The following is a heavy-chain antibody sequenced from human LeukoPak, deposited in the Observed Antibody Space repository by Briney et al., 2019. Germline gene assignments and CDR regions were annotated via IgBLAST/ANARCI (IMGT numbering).Heavy chain of an antibody. J-gene: IGHJ4*02. D-gene: IGHD3-9*01. CDR2: INSDGSTA. CDR3: ARYTGLRYLFTY. Sequence: GGSLRLSCATSGFTFSSYWMHWVRQAPGKGLVWVSRINSDGSTASCADSVKGRFTISRDNAKNTLYLQMNSLRAEDTAVYYCARYTGLRYLFTYWGQGTLVTVSS. V-gene: IGHV3-74*01. CDR1: GFTFSSYW.